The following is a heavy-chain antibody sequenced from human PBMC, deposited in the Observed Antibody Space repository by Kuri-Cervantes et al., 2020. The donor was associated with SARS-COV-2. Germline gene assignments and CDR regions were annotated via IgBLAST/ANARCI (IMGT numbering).Heavy chain of an antibody. CDR3: ARDHYDSSGYAFDI. Sequence: GSLRLSCTVSGGSVSSGSYYRSWIRQPPGKGLEWIGYIYYSGSTNYNPSLKSRVTISVDTSKNQFSLKLSSVTAADTAVYYCARDHYDSSGYAFDIWGQGTMVTVSS. V-gene: IGHV4-61*01. J-gene: IGHJ3*02. CDR2: IYYSGST. CDR1: GGSVSSGSYY. D-gene: IGHD3-22*01.